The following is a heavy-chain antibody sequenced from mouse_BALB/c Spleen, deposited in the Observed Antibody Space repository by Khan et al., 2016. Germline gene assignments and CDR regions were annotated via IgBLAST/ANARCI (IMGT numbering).Heavy chain of an antibody. Sequence: EVKLLESGGGLVQPGGSLKLSCAASGFDFSRYWMSWVRQAPGKGLEWIGEINPDSSTINYTPSLQDKFIISRDNAKNTLYLQMSKVRSEDTALFYVSGERKLRNYYGYPPYFDYWGQGTTLTVSS. CDR2: INPDSSTI. CDR3: SGERKLRNYYGYPPYFDY. V-gene: IGHV4-1*02. J-gene: IGHJ2*01. CDR1: GFDFSRYW. D-gene: IGHD2-2*01.